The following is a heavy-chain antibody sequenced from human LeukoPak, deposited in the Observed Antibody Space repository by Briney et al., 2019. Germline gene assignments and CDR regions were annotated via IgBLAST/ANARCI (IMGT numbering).Heavy chain of an antibody. CDR1: GFTFSDAY. CDR3: ARRKPDSSSAHHYYYYYMDV. J-gene: IGHJ6*03. V-gene: IGHV3-53*01. D-gene: IGHD6-6*01. Sequence: PGGSLRLSCAASGFTFSDAYMDWVRQAPGKGLEWVSVIYRGGSSYNADSVKGRFTISRDNSKNTLYLQMNSLRAEDTAVYYCARRKPDSSSAHHYYYYYMDVWGKGTTVTVSS. CDR2: IYRGGSS.